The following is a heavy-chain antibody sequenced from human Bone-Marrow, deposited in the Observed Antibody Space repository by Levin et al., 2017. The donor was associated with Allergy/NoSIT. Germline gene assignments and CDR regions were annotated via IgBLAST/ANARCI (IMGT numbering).Heavy chain of an antibody. CDR3: ARGPRRQRLGGNHYYFYHMDV. Sequence: PSETLSLTCAVDGGSLSGYYWNWIRQPPGKGLEWIGSVSQTGSINYSPSLKGRATISGDMSNNQFSLRLSSVTAADTAMYFCARGPRRQRLGGNHYYFYHMDVWGKGTTVTVSS. D-gene: IGHD1-26*01. CDR2: VSQTGSI. J-gene: IGHJ6*03. CDR1: GGSLSGYY. V-gene: IGHV4-34*01.